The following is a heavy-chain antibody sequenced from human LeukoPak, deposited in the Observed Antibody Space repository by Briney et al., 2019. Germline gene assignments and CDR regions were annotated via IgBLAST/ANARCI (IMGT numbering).Heavy chain of an antibody. V-gene: IGHV1-2*02. D-gene: IGHD3-3*01. CDR3: ARGRSKIRYYDFWSGCFDY. J-gene: IGHJ4*02. Sequence: ASVKVSCTASGYTFTGYYMHWVRQAPGQGLEWMGWINPNSGGTNYAQKFQGRVTMTRDTSISTAYMELSRLRSDDTAVYYCARGRSKIRYYDFWSGCFDYWGQGTLVTVSS. CDR2: INPNSGGT. CDR1: GYTFTGYY.